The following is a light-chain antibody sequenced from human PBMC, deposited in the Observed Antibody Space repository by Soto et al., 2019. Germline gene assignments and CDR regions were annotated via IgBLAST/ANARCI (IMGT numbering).Light chain of an antibody. CDR3: KSYDRSLSGVV. CDR2: GNS. J-gene: IGLJ2*01. V-gene: IGLV1-40*01. Sequence: QSVLTQPPSVSGAPGQRVTISCTGSSSNIGAGYDVHWYQQLQVTDTKLLIYGNSNRPSGVPDRFSGSKSGTSASLAIIGLQAEDAADYYCKSYDRSLSGVVFGGGTKLTVL. CDR1: SSNIGAGYD.